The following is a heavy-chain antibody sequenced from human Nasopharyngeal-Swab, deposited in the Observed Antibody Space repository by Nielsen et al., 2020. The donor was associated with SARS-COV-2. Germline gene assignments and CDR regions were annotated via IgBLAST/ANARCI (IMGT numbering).Heavy chain of an antibody. J-gene: IGHJ3*02. CDR2: IYTSGST. V-gene: IGHV4-61*02. CDR1: GGSISSGSYY. CDR3: ARGLPAAQGNAFDI. Sequence: SDTLSLTCTVSGGSISSGSYYWSWIRQPAGKGLEWIGRIYTSGSTNYNPSLKSRVTISVDTSKNQFSLKLSSVTAADTAVYYCARGLPAAQGNAFDIWGQGTMVTVSS. D-gene: IGHD2-2*01.